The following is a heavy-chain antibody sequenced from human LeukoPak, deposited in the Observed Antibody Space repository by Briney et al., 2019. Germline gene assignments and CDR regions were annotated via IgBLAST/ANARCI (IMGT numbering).Heavy chain of an antibody. CDR1: GGPVSSYY. D-gene: IGHD3-3*02. Sequence: SETLSLTCTVSGGPVSSYYWSWIRQFPGKGLEWIGYIYFSGSTSYNPSLESRVTISLDTSQNQFSLKVSSVTAADTAVYYCARGNLLASSPADYWGQGTLVTVSS. CDR3: ARGNLLASSPADY. CDR2: IYFSGST. V-gene: IGHV4-59*08. J-gene: IGHJ4*02.